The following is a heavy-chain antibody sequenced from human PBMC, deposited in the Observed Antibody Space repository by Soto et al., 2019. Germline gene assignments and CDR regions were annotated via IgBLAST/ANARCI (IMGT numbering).Heavy chain of an antibody. D-gene: IGHD2-15*01. J-gene: IGHJ6*02. V-gene: IGHV5-10-1*01. Sequence: PGESLKISCKGSGYSFTSYWISWVRQMPGKGLEWMGRIDPSDSYTNYSPSLQGHVTISADKSISTAYLQWSGLKASDTALYYSARRRNGGNMYVWGQGTTVTVSS. CDR1: GYSFTSYW. CDR3: ARRRNGGNMYV. CDR2: IDPSDSYT.